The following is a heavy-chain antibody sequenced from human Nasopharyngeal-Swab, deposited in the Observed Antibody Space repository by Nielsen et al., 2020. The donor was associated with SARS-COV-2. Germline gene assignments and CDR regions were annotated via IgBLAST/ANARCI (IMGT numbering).Heavy chain of an antibody. V-gene: IGHV4-59*12. Sequence: SETLSLTCTVSGGSISSYYWSWIRQPPGKGLEWIGYIYYSGSTNYNPSLKSRVTISVDTSKNQFSLKLSSVTAADTAVYYCARGGFTYYYGSGSFDYWGQGTLVTVSS. CDR2: IYYSGST. CDR1: GGSISSYY. CDR3: ARGGFTYYYGSGSFDY. D-gene: IGHD3-10*01. J-gene: IGHJ4*02.